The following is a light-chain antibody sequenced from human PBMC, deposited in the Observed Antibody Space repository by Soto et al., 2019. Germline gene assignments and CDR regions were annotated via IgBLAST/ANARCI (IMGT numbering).Light chain of an antibody. CDR3: CSYTTSSTYV. J-gene: IGLJ1*01. CDR1: SSDVGGYNY. V-gene: IGLV2-14*03. Sequence: QSALTQPASVSGSPGQSIAIPCTGTSSDVGGYNYVSWYQQHPGKAPKLMIYDVSNRPSGVSNRFSGSKSGNTASLTISGLQAEDEDDYYCCSYTTSSTYVFGTGTKVXVL. CDR2: DVS.